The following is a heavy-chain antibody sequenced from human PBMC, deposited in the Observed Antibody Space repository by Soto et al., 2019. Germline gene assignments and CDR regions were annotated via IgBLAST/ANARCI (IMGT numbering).Heavy chain of an antibody. V-gene: IGHV4-34*01. CDR3: ARGGPLSSGWGVVYWFDP. Sequence: SETLSLTCAVYGGSFSGYYWSWIRQPPGKGLEWIGEINHSGSTNYNPSLKSRVTISVDTSKNQFSLKLSSVTAADTAVYYCARGGPLSSGWGVVYWFDPWGQGTLVTVSS. CDR2: INHSGST. D-gene: IGHD6-19*01. CDR1: GGSFSGYY. J-gene: IGHJ5*02.